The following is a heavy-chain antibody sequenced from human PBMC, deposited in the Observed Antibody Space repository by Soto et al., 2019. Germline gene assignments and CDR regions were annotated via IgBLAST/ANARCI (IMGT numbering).Heavy chain of an antibody. J-gene: IGHJ4*02. CDR2: IIPMFSSS. Sequence: QVQLVQSGAEVKKPGSSVKVSCTASGGTFSDYAFSWVRQAPGQGLEWMGGIIPMFSSSSFAQKFQGRLTITADDSTSPAYRSLSSLGSADTAMYYCAKDIGFQQHLFVFDLWGPGTLVTVSS. V-gene: IGHV1-69*01. CDR1: GGTFSDYA. D-gene: IGHD3-10*02. CDR3: AKDIGFQQHLFVFDL.